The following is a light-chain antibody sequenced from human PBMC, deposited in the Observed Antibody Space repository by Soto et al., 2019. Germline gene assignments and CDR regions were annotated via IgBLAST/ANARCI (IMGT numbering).Light chain of an antibody. V-gene: IGKV2-28*01. Sequence: DIVMPQSPLSLSVTPGEPASMSCRSSQSLLHSNGYNYLDWDLQNPGQSTQLLTYLDSNRASGVPDRCSGSGSGTDVTLKISRVEAEDVGLYYCLQALHTPLTFGPGNKVDI. CDR2: LDS. CDR1: QSLLHSNGYNY. CDR3: LQALHTPLT. J-gene: IGKJ3*01.